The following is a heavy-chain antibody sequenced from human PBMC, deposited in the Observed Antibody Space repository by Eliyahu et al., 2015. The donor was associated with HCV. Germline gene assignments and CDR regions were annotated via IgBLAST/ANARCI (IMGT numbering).Heavy chain of an antibody. Sequence: QLQESGPGLVKPSETLSLTCSVSGASISRTTYFWGWIRQPPGKGLEWIGSIFYSGNTYYTPSLKSRVTIXVHTSKNQFXLXLXSVTAXDTXLYHCATXVPLRXFDYWGQGTLVTVSS. CDR2: IFYSGNT. V-gene: IGHV4-39*01. CDR1: GASISRTTYF. J-gene: IGHJ4*02. CDR3: ATXVPLRXFDY.